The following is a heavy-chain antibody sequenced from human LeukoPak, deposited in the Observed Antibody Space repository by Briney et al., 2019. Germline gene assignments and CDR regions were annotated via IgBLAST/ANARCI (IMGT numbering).Heavy chain of an antibody. D-gene: IGHD2-2*01. Sequence: GGSLRLSCAASGFTFSTYAMSWVRQAPRKGLEWVSAICGSDGSRYYADSVKGRFTISRDNSKNTLYLQMNSLRGEDTAVYYCAKGGSPSCYSSSGYWGQGTLVTVSS. CDR2: ICGSDGSR. J-gene: IGHJ4*02. CDR1: GFTFSTYA. V-gene: IGHV3-23*01. CDR3: AKGGSPSCYSSSGY.